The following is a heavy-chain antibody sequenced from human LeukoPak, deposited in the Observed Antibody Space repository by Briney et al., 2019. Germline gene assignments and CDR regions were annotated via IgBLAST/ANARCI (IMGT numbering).Heavy chain of an antibody. D-gene: IGHD6-6*01. CDR2: MNPNSGNT. J-gene: IGHJ4*02. CDR1: GYSFTTYD. Sequence: ASVKVSCKASGYSFTTYDINWVRQAPGQGLEWMGWMNPNSGNTGYAQKFHGRVIFTRDTSISTAYMELSSLKSDDTALYYCARGASRSFDYWGQGTLVSVSS. CDR3: ARGASRSFDY. V-gene: IGHV1-8*03.